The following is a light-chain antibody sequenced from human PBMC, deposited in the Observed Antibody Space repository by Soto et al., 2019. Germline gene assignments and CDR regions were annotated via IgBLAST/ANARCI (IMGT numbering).Light chain of an antibody. CDR1: SSNIGAGYD. CDR2: GNS. Sequence: QSVLTQPPSVSGAPGQRVTISCTGISSNIGAGYDVHWYQQLPGTAPKLLISGNSNRPSGVPDRFSGSKSGTSASLAITGLQAEDESDYYGQSYDSSLSGWVFGGGTQLTVL. V-gene: IGLV1-40*01. J-gene: IGLJ3*02. CDR3: QSYDSSLSGWV.